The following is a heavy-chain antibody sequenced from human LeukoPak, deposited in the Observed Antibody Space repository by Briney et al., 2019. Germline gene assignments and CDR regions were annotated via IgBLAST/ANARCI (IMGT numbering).Heavy chain of an antibody. J-gene: IGHJ4*02. V-gene: IGHV1-18*01. D-gene: IGHD4-17*01. CDR2: ISAYTGHT. CDR1: GHTFSSYG. CDR3: ARGGGSYGDYSLWLGY. Sequence: ASVKVSCKASGHTFSSYGFSWVRQAPGQGLEWVGWISAYTGHTMFAQKYQGRVTMTTDTSTSTAYMELRSLRSDDTAVYYCARGGGSYGDYSLWLGYWGQGTLVTVSS.